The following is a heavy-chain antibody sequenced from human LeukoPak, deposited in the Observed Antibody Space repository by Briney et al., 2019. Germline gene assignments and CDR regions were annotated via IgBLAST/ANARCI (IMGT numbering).Heavy chain of an antibody. V-gene: IGHV1-8*01. CDR2: MNPNSGNT. Sequence: GASVKVSCKASGYTFTSYDINWVRQATGQGLEWMGWMNPNSGNTGYAQKFQGRVTMTRNTSISTAYMELSSLRSEDTAVYYCARGLFGSGTYWFDPWGQGTLVTVSS. D-gene: IGHD3-10*01. J-gene: IGHJ5*02. CDR1: GYTFTSYD. CDR3: ARGLFGSGTYWFDP.